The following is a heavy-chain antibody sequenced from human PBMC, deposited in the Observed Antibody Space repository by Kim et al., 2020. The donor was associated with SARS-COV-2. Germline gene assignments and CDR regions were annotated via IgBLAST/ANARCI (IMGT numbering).Heavy chain of an antibody. CDR1: GFTFSDYY. CDR3: ARVSIRLDY. D-gene: IGHD3-3*02. J-gene: IGHJ4*02. V-gene: IGHV3-11*06. Sequence: GGSLRLSCAASGFTFSDYYMGWIRQAPGKGLEWLSYISSSSGYTQYTDAVKGRFTISRDNAKKSLYLQMNSLRADDTAVYYCARVSIRLDYWGQGILVTVSS. CDR2: ISSSSGYT.